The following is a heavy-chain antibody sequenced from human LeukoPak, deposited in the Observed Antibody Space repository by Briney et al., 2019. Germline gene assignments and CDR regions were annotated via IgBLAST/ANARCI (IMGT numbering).Heavy chain of an antibody. D-gene: IGHD3-10*01. Sequence: PGRSLRLSCAASGFTFDDYAMHWVRQAPGKGLEWVSGISWNSGSIGYADSVKGRFTISRDNSKNTLYLQMNSLRAEDTAVYYCARAGSWGAFDIWGQGTMVTVSS. V-gene: IGHV3-9*01. J-gene: IGHJ3*02. CDR3: ARAGSWGAFDI. CDR1: GFTFDDYA. CDR2: ISWNSGSI.